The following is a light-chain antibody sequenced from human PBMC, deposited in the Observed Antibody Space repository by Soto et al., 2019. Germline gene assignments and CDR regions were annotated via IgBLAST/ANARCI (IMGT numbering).Light chain of an antibody. V-gene: IGKV3-20*01. CDR1: QSVSSSY. J-gene: IGKJ1*01. CDR3: QKYGSSPQT. Sequence: EIVLPQSPGTLSLSPGARATLSGRASQSVSSSYLAWSQQKPGQAPRLLIYGASSRATGIPDRVSGSGSGTDFTLTISRLEPEDFAVYYCQKYGSSPQTVGQGTKVEIK. CDR2: GAS.